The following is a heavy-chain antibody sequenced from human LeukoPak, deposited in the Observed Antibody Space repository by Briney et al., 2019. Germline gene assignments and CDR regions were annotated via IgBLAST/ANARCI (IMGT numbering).Heavy chain of an antibody. CDR1: GGSLSKYY. Sequence: KPSGTLSLTCAVYGGSLSKYYWSWIRQPPGKGLEWIGEINHSGSTNYNPSLKSRVTMSLDTSKNQFSLKMNSMTAADTAVYYCAVPSIASYWGQGTLVTVS. V-gene: IGHV4-34*01. CDR3: AVPSIASY. CDR2: INHSGST. J-gene: IGHJ4*02. D-gene: IGHD6-6*01.